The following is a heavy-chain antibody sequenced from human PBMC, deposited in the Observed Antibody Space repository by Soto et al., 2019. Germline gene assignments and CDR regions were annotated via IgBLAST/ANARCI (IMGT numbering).Heavy chain of an antibody. J-gene: IGHJ6*02. CDR3: ARSQGSSTSLEIYYYYYYGMDV. Sequence: SVKVSCKASGGTFSSYAISWLRQAPGQGLEWMGGIIPISETTNYAQKFQGRVTITADESKSTAYMELSSLRSEDTAVYYCARSQGSSTSLEIYYYYYYGMDVWGQGTTVTVSS. D-gene: IGHD2-2*01. CDR1: GGTFSSYA. V-gene: IGHV1-69*13. CDR2: IIPISETT.